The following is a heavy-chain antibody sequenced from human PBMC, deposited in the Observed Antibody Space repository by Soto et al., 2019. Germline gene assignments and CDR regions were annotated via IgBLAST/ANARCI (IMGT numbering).Heavy chain of an antibody. J-gene: IGHJ6*02. CDR3: ARDEGTYYYDSSGYRNYYYYGMDV. CDR2: ISYDGSNK. V-gene: IGHV3-30-3*01. Sequence: GGSLRLSCAASGFTFSSYAMHWVRQAPGKGLEWVAVISYDGSNKYYADSVKGRFTISRDNSKNTLYLQMNSLRAEDTAVYYCARDEGTYYYDSSGYRNYYYYGMDVWGQGTTVTVSS. CDR1: GFTFSSYA. D-gene: IGHD3-22*01.